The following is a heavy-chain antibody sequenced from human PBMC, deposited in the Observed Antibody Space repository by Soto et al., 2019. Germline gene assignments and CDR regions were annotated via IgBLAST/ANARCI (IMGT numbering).Heavy chain of an antibody. CDR1: GYTFSSYH. CDR2: MNPNSGNT. J-gene: IGHJ5*02. D-gene: IGHD6-6*01. V-gene: IGHV1-8*01. Sequence: GASVKVSRKGSGYTFSSYHINWVRQATGQGLEWMGWMNPNSGNTGYAQTLQGRVTMTWDTSISTAYMELSSLRFEDTAMYYCARGHISSTKNWLDPWGQGTLVTVSS. CDR3: ARGHISSTKNWLDP.